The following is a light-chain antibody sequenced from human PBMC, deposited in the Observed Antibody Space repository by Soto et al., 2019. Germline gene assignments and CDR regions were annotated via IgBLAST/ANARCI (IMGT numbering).Light chain of an antibody. CDR3: QLYNRNTWS. Sequence: DIQMTQSPSTLSASVGGRVTITGRASQSVGTWVAWYQQKPGKAPKLLIYGASNLESGVPSRFSGSGSGTEFTLTITTLQPDHFATYFCQLYNRNTWSFGPGTKVDI. V-gene: IGKV1-5*01. CDR1: QSVGTW. J-gene: IGKJ1*01. CDR2: GAS.